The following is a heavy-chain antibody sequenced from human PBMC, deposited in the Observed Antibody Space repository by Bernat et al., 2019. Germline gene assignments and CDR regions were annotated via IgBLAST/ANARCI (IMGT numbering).Heavy chain of an antibody. J-gene: IGHJ6*02. Sequence: QVQLVESGGGVVQPGRSLRLSCAASGFTFSSYGMHWVRQAPGKGLEWVAVIWYDGSNKYYADSVKGRFTISRDNSKNTLYLQMNSLRAEDTAVYYCARVGGSSSVYYYYGMDVWGQGTTVTVYS. CDR1: GFTFSSYG. CDR3: ARVGGSSSVYYYYGMDV. CDR2: IWYDGSNK. D-gene: IGHD6-6*01. V-gene: IGHV3-33*01.